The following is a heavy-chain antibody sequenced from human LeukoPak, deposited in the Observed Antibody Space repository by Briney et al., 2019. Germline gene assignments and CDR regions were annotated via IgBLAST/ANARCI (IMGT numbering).Heavy chain of an antibody. CDR3: ARRRVGATHWYFDL. Sequence: SETLSLTCTVSGGSISSYYWSRIRQPPGKGLEWIGYIYYSGSTNYNPSLKSRVTISVDTSKNQFSLKLSSVTAADTAVYYCARRRVGATHWYFDLWGRGTLVTVSS. J-gene: IGHJ2*01. CDR1: GGSISSYY. CDR2: IYYSGST. V-gene: IGHV4-59*01. D-gene: IGHD1-26*01.